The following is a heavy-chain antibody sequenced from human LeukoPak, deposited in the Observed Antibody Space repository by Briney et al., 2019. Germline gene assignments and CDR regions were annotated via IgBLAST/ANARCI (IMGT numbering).Heavy chain of an antibody. CDR1: GLTFSSYS. J-gene: IGHJ3*02. CDR3: AKDGYCSGGSCYRPDAFDI. V-gene: IGHV3-48*01. D-gene: IGHD2-15*01. CDR2: ISSSSSTI. Sequence: QPGGSLRLSCAASGLTFSSYSMNWVRQAPGKGLEWVSYISSSSSTIYYADSVKGRFTIPRDNSKNTLYLQMNSLRAEDTAVYYCAKDGYCSGGSCYRPDAFDIWGQGTMVTVSS.